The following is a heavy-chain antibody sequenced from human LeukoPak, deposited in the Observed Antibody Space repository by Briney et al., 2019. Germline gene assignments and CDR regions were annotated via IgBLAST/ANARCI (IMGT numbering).Heavy chain of an antibody. J-gene: IGHJ5*02. CDR3: ARHPPYSSSWFPFDP. D-gene: IGHD6-13*01. CDR1: GGPISSSSYY. CDR2: IYYSGIT. Sequence: PSETLSLTCTVSGGPISSSSYYWGWIRQPPGKGLEWIGNIYYSGITYYNPSLKSRVTVSVDTSKNQFSLKLSSVTAAGTAVYFCARHPPYSSSWFPFDPWGQGTLVTVSS. V-gene: IGHV4-39*01.